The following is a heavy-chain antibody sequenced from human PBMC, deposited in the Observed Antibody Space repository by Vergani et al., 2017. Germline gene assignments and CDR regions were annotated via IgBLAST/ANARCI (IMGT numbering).Heavy chain of an antibody. J-gene: IGHJ5*02. CDR3: ARAPVAGNCFDP. V-gene: IGHV4-31*01. CDR2: ISYTGST. CDR1: GGSINSGGYF. D-gene: IGHD2-21*01. Sequence: QVQLQESGPGLVKPSQTLSLTCIVSGGSINSGGYFWSWIRQHPGKGLEWVGYISYTGSTTYNPSLKRLVIVSVDTTKNQFSLKLTSVTAADTAIYYCARAPVAGNCFDPWGQGTLVTVSS.